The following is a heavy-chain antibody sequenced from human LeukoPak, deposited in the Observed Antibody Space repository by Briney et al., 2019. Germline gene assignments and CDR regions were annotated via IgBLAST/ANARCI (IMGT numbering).Heavy chain of an antibody. V-gene: IGHV4-38-2*02. CDR3: AGAISTVAGGGTFDY. D-gene: IGHD6-19*01. Sequence: PSETLSLTCTVSGYSISSGYYWGWIRQPPGKGLEWIGSIYHSGSTYYNPSLKSRVTISVDTSKNQFSLKLSSVTAADTAVYYCAGAISTVAGGGTFDYWGQGTLVTVSS. J-gene: IGHJ4*02. CDR1: GYSISSGYY. CDR2: IYHSGST.